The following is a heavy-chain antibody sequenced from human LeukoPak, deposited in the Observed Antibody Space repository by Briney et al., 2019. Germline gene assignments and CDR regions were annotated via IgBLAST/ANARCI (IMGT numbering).Heavy chain of an antibody. CDR2: MNPNSGNT. Sequence: GASVKVSCKASGGTFSSYAISWVRQATGQGLEWMGWMNPNSGNTGYAQKFQGRVTMTRNTSISTAYMELSSLRSEDTAVYYCARGRGYCSSTSCRYFDYWGQGTLVTVSS. CDR1: GGTFSSYA. D-gene: IGHD2-2*01. J-gene: IGHJ4*02. CDR3: ARGRGYCSSTSCRYFDY. V-gene: IGHV1-8*02.